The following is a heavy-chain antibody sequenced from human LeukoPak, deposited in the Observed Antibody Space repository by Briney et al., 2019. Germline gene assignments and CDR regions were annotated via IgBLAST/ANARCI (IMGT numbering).Heavy chain of an antibody. CDR2: IIPIFGTA. Sequence: SVKVSCKASGGTFSSYAISWVRQAPGQGLEWMGGIIPIFGTANYAQKFQGRVTITADESTSTAYMELSSLRSDDTAVYYCARIGTGDGYPTYYFDYWGQGTLVTVSS. CDR1: GGTFSSYA. V-gene: IGHV1-69*13. CDR3: ARIGTGDGYPTYYFDY. J-gene: IGHJ4*02. D-gene: IGHD5-24*01.